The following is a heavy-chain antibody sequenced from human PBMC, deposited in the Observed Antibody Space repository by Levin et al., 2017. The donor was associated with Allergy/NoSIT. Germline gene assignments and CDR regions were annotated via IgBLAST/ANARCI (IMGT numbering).Heavy chain of an antibody. CDR1: GFTFSDYY. CDR3: AKGGGTNHYYYMDD. D-gene: IGHD1-14*01. CDR2: VSGGGGST. J-gene: IGHJ6*03. V-gene: IGHV3-23*01. Sequence: GGSLRLSCAASGFTFSDYYMSWVRQAPGKGLEWVSTVSGGGGSTYYADSVKGRFTISRDNSKKTLYLQMNSLRAEDTAVYYCAKGGGTNHYYYMDDCGKGTTVTVPS.